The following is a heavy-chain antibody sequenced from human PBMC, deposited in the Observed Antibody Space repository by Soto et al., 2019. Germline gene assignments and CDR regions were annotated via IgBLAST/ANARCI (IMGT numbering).Heavy chain of an antibody. CDR1: GGTFSSYA. D-gene: IGHD2-15*01. Sequence: QVQLVQSGAEVKKPGSSVKVSCKASGGTFSSYAISWVRQAPGQGLEWMGGIIPIFGTANYAQKFQGRVTITADESTSTAYMDLSSLRSEDTAVYYCATLTGFGTVVTHPEYFQHWGQGTLVTVSS. V-gene: IGHV1-69*12. CDR3: ATLTGFGTVVTHPEYFQH. J-gene: IGHJ1*01. CDR2: IIPIFGTA.